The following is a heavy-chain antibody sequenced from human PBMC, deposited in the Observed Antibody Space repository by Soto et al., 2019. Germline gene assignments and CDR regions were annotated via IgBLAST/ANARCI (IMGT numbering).Heavy chain of an antibody. CDR3: ARLYPYYDILTGSQIYGFDF. J-gene: IGHJ3*01. V-gene: IGHV4-39*07. Sequence: PSETLSLTCSVSGDSISNSRFYWAWIRQPPGEGLEWIGSIYHTGNAYYNPSLKSRVTISVDTSKNQFSLKLTSVTAADAALYYCARLYPYYDILTGSQIYGFDFWGQGTMVTVSS. CDR2: IYHTGNA. CDR1: GDSISNSRFY. D-gene: IGHD3-9*01.